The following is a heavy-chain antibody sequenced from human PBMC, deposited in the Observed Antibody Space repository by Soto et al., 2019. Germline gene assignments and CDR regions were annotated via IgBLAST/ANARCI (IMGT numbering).Heavy chain of an antibody. CDR3: AKDTLWYRSSWYPNWFGP. CDR2: ISASGDSV. J-gene: IGHJ5*02. V-gene: IGHV3-23*01. CDR1: GFTFSSYS. Sequence: GGSLRLSCAASGFTFSSYSMNWVRQAPGKGLEWVSAISASGDSVHYADSVKGRFTVSRDNAQNTLYLQMNSLRAEDTAIYYCAKDTLWYRSSWYPNWFGPWGQGTLVTVSS. D-gene: IGHD6-13*01.